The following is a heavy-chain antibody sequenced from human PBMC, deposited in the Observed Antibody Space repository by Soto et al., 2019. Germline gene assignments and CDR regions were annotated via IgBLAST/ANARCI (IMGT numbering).Heavy chain of an antibody. Sequence: QVQLQESGPGLVKPSQTLSLTCTVPGGSISSGGYYWSWIGQRPGKGLEWNGYIYYNGSTYYSPSLKSLVTISVDTSKNQFSLKLSFVTVAATAVYYCARSVFPWGQGTLVTVSS. CDR3: ARSVFP. CDR1: GGSISSGGYY. CDR2: IYYNGST. J-gene: IGHJ5*02. V-gene: IGHV4-31*01.